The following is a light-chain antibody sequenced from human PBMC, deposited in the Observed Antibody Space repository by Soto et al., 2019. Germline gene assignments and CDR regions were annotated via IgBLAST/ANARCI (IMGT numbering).Light chain of an antibody. J-gene: IGKJ1*01. CDR2: AAS. V-gene: IGKV1-8*01. CDR3: QQYYSYPRT. CDR1: QGISSD. Sequence: AIRMTQSPSSFSASTGDRVTITCRASQGISSDLVWYQQKPGKAPKLLIYAASTLQSGVTSRFSGSGSGTDFTLTISCLQSEDFATYYCQQYYSYPRTFGQGTKVEIK.